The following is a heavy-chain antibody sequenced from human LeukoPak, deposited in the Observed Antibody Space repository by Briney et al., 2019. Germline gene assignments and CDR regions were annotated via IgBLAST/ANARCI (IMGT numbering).Heavy chain of an antibody. CDR3: ARELPREVALDY. Sequence: GGSLRLSCAASGFTFISYGMQWVRQAPGKGLVWVSRINTNGRGKSYADSVKGRFTISRDNAKNTLYLQMNSRRGEDTAVYYCARELPREVALDYWGQGTLVTVSS. V-gene: IGHV3-74*01. J-gene: IGHJ4*01. CDR2: INTNGRGK. CDR1: GFTFISYG. D-gene: IGHD1-26*01.